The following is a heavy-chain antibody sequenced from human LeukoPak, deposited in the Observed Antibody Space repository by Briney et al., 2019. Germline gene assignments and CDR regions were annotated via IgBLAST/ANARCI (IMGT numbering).Heavy chain of an antibody. V-gene: IGHV4-39*07. CDR3: ARDPLEEKNAFDI. D-gene: IGHD3-3*01. CDR1: GGSISSSSYY. J-gene: IGHJ3*02. CDR2: IYYSGST. Sequence: KTSETLSLTCTVSGGSISSSSYYWGWIRQPPGKGLEWIGSIYYSGSTYYNPSLKSRVTISVDTSKNQFSLKLSSVTAADTAVYYCARDPLEEKNAFDIWGQGTMVTVSS.